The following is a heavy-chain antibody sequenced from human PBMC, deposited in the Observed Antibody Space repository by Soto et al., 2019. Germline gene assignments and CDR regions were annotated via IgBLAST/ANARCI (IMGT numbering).Heavy chain of an antibody. CDR3: ARDRSGYGSGSYYSN. Sequence: SVKVSCKASGGTFGSYAISWVRQAPGQGLEWMGGIIPIFGTANYAQKFQGRVTITADESTSTAYMELSSLRSEDTAVYYCARDRSGYGSGSYYSNWGQGTLVTVSS. CDR2: IIPIFGTA. V-gene: IGHV1-69*13. D-gene: IGHD3-10*01. CDR1: GGTFGSYA. J-gene: IGHJ4*02.